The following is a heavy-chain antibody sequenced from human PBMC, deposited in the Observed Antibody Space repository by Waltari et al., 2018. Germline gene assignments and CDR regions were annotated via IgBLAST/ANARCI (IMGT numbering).Heavy chain of an antibody. J-gene: IGHJ5*01. CDR3: ARQRPAALVAWFDS. Sequence: QLQLQESGPGLVKPSETLSLSCTVSGDSISSSDYYWGWLRQTPGKGLEWIGSVEDSGNSYYNPSLKSRVDISTDTSKNQLSLRLTSVTAADSAVYHCARQRPAALVAWFDSWGQGTPVIVSS. CDR2: VEDSGNS. D-gene: IGHD2-2*01. V-gene: IGHV4-39*07. CDR1: GDSISSSDYY.